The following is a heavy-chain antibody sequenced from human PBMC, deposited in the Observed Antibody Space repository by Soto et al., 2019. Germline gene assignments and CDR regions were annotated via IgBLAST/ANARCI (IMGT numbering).Heavy chain of an antibody. J-gene: IGHJ4*02. CDR3: AHSRWDVYDSSGLHFDY. V-gene: IGHV2-5*02. D-gene: IGHD3-22*01. CDR2: IYWDDDK. CDR1: GFSLSTSGVG. Sequence: PTLVNPTQTLTLTCTFSGFSLSTSGVGVGWIRQPPGKALEWLALIYWDDDKRYSPSLKSRLTITKDTSKNQVVLTMTNMDPVDTATYYCAHSRWDVYDSSGLHFDYWGQGTLVTVSS.